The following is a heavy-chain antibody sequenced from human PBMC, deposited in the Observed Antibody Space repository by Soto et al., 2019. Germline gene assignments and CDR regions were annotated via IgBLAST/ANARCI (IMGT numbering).Heavy chain of an antibody. CDR1: VFTFSSNG. V-gene: IGHV3-23*01. J-gene: IGHJ4*02. D-gene: IGHD2-8*01. CDR2: ISGTGRNT. Sequence: WWSLRLSCSTSVFTFSSNGMSWFRQAPGKGLDWVSGISGTGRNTYYADSVKGRFTISRDNSKNTLFLQMNSLRVEDTAVYYCAKNGLSDSPSAIDSWGQGTLVTVSS. CDR3: AKNGLSDSPSAIDS.